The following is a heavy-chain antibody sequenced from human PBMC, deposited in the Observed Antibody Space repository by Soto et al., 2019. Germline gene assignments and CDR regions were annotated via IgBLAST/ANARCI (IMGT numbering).Heavy chain of an antibody. CDR3: GRGAVATSGGHDY. Sequence: SSETLSLTCTVSGDSVSSGSYYWSWIRQPPGKGLEWIGYIYYSGNTNYNPSLRSRVAISVDTSKNQFSLRLSSVTAADTAVYYCGRGAVATSGGHDYWGQGTLVTVSS. J-gene: IGHJ4*02. V-gene: IGHV4-61*01. D-gene: IGHD6-19*01. CDR2: IYYSGNT. CDR1: GDSVSSGSYY.